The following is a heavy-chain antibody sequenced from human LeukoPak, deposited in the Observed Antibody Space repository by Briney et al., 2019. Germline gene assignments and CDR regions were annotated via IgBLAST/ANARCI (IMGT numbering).Heavy chain of an antibody. CDR1: GYTFTGYY. D-gene: IGHD6-19*01. J-gene: IGHJ4*02. CDR3: TRGTPVTVAGGWADY. V-gene: IGHV1-46*01. Sequence: GASVKVSCKASGYTFTGYYIHWMRQAPGQGLEWMGIINPSRGSTSYAQKFQGRVTMTRDMSTSTVYTELSSLRSDDTAVYYCTRGTPVTVAGGWADYWGQGTLVTVSS. CDR2: INPSRGST.